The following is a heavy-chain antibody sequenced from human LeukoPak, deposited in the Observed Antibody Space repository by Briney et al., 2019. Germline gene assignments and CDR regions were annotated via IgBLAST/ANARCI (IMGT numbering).Heavy chain of an antibody. CDR2: ISSSSSYI. CDR3: ARISGGGAFDI. D-gene: IGHD3-10*01. J-gene: IGHJ3*02. CDR1: GFTFSSYS. Sequence: GGSLRLSCAASGFTFSSYSMNWVRQAPGKGLEWVSSISSSSSYIYYADSVKGRFTISRDNAKNSLYLQMNSLRAEDTAVYYCARISGGGAFDIWGQGTMVTVSS. V-gene: IGHV3-21*01.